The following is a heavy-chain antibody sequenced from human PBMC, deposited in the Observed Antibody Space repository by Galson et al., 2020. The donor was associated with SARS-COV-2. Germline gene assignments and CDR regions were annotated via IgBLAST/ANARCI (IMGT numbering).Heavy chain of an antibody. CDR2: INHSGST. CDR3: ARDSAAAGWFDP. CDR1: GESFSAYY. V-gene: IGHV4-34*01. D-gene: IGHD6-13*01. Sequence: SQTLSLTCAVYGESFSAYYWSWIRQPPGKGLEWIGEINHSGSTTYNPSLKSRVIISVDTSKNQFSLNLTSVTAADTAVYYCARDSAAAGWFDPWGQGTLVTVSS. J-gene: IGHJ5*02.